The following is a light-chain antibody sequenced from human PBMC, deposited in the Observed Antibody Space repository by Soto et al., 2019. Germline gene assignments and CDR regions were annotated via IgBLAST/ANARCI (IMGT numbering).Light chain of an antibody. J-gene: IGKJ1*01. Sequence: EIVMTQSPATLSVFPGERATLSCRASKSVSSNLAWYQQKPGQAPRLLIYGASTRATGIPARFSGSGSGTEFTLTISSLQSEDFAVYYCQQYNKWPPRTFGQGTKVEIK. CDR3: QQYNKWPPRT. CDR2: GAS. V-gene: IGKV3-15*01. CDR1: KSVSSN.